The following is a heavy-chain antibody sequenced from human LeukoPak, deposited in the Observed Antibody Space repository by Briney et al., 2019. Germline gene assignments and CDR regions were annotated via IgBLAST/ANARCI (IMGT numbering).Heavy chain of an antibody. CDR1: GGSISSSSYY. CDR3: ARDRGMVRGTDYGMDV. V-gene: IGHV4-31*03. J-gene: IGHJ6*02. D-gene: IGHD3-10*01. CDR2: IYYSGST. Sequence: SETLSLTCTVSGGSISSSSYYWGWIRQPPGKGLEWIGYIYYSGSTYYNPSLKSRVTISVDTSKNQFSLKLSSVTAADTAVYYCARDRGMVRGTDYGMDVWGQGTTVTVSS.